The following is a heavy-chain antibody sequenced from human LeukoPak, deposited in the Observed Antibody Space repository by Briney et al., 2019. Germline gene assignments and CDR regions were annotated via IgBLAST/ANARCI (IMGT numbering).Heavy chain of an antibody. V-gene: IGHV4-34*01. CDR2: INHSGST. J-gene: IGHJ4*02. Sequence: SETLSLTCAVYGGSFSGYYWSWIRQPPGKGLEWIGEINHSGSTNYNPSLKSRVTISVDTSKNQFSLRLTSVTAADTAVYYCARQTGSGLFVLPGGQGTLVTVSS. CDR1: GGSFSGYY. D-gene: IGHD3/OR15-3a*01. CDR3: ARQTGSGLFVLP.